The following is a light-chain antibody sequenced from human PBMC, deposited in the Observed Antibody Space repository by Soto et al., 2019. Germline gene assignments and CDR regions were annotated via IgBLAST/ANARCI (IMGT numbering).Light chain of an antibody. Sequence: QAAPTQPASVYGSPGQSITTSCSGTSSDVGDYYDVYWYQQHSGKAPKLLIYGVTDRPSGVSHRFSGSRSDSTASLTSSGRQADDEAEYDCRSYTSSSTLIFGGGTKVTVL. CDR3: RSYTSSSTLI. CDR1: SSDVGDYYD. V-gene: IGLV2-14*01. J-gene: IGLJ2*01. CDR2: GVT.